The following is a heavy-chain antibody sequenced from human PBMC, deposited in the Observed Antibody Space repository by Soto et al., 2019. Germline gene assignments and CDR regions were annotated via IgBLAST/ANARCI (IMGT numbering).Heavy chain of an antibody. CDR3: ARDHRVGDCSGGSCYETRDYYGMDV. Sequence: PGGSLRLSCAASGFTFSDYYMSWIRQAPGKGLEWVSYISSSGSTIYYADSVKGRFTISRDNAKNSLYLKMNSLRAEDTAVYYCARDHRVGDCSGGSCYETRDYYGMDVWGQGTTVAVSS. CDR2: ISSSGSTI. D-gene: IGHD2-15*01. CDR1: GFTFSDYY. J-gene: IGHJ6*02. V-gene: IGHV3-11*01.